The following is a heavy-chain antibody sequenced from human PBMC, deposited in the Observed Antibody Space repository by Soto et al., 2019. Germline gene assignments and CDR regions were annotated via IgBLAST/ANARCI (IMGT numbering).Heavy chain of an antibody. V-gene: IGHV1-69*13. Sequence: GASVKVSCKASGGTFSSYAISWVQQAPGQGLEWMGGIIPIFGTANYAQKFQGRVTITADESTSTAYMELSSLRSEDTAVYYCARTMVQRPYYYYGMDVWGQGTTVTVSS. CDR3: ARTMVQRPYYYYGMDV. J-gene: IGHJ6*02. D-gene: IGHD1-1*01. CDR2: IIPIFGTA. CDR1: GGTFSSYA.